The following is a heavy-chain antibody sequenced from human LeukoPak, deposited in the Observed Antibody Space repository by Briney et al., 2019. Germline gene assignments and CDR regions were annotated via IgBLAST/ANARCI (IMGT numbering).Heavy chain of an antibody. CDR3: AREYPDPTYYDFWSGYYHSWFDP. V-gene: IGHV3-21*01. CDR2: ISSSSSYI. Sequence: GGSLRLSCAASGFTFSSYSMNWVRQAPGKGLEWVSCISSSSSYIYYADSVKGRFTISRDNAKNSLYLQMNSLRAEDTAVYYCAREYPDPTYYDFWSGYYHSWFDPWGQGTLVTVSS. J-gene: IGHJ5*02. D-gene: IGHD3-3*01. CDR1: GFTFSSYS.